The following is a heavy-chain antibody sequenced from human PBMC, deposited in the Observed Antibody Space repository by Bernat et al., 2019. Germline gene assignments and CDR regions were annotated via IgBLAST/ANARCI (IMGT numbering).Heavy chain of an antibody. V-gene: IGHV4-39*01. CDR1: GGSISSSSYY. J-gene: IGHJ4*02. Sequence: QVQLQQWGAGLLKPSETLSLTCTVSGGSISSSSYYWGWIRQPPGKGLEWIGSIYYSGSTYYNPSLKSRVTISVDTSKNQFSLKLSSVTAADTAVYYCARRVAVAGNVYWGQGTLVTVSS. CDR2: IYYSGST. D-gene: IGHD6-19*01. CDR3: ARRVAVAGNVY.